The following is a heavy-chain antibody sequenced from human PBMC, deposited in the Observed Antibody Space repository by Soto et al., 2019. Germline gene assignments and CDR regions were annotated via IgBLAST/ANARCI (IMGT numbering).Heavy chain of an antibody. Sequence: EVQLLESGGGLVQPGGSLRLSCAASGFTFSSYAMSWVRQAPGKGLEWVSAISGSGGSTYYADSVKGRFTISRVNSKNTPYLQMNSLRAEDTAVYYCAKQAGCGYGRYLGWFDPWGQGTLITVSS. V-gene: IGHV3-23*01. CDR1: GFTFSSYA. D-gene: IGHD5-12*01. J-gene: IGHJ5*02. CDR3: AKQAGCGYGRYLGWFDP. CDR2: ISGSGGST.